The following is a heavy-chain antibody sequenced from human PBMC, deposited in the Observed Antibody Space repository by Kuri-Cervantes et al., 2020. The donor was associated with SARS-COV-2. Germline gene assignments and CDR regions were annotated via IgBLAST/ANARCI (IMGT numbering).Heavy chain of an antibody. J-gene: IGHJ4*02. V-gene: IGHV3-30*02. CDR1: GLTFSSYD. Sequence: GESLKISCAVSGLTFSSYDMHWVRQAPGKGLEWVAFTRYDGSNKYYADSVKGRFTFSRDNSENTLYLQMNSLRAEDTAVYYCKKDRDSSGYYAQIDYWGQGTLVTVSS. CDR2: TRYDGSNK. D-gene: IGHD3-22*01. CDR3: KKDRDSSGYYAQIDY.